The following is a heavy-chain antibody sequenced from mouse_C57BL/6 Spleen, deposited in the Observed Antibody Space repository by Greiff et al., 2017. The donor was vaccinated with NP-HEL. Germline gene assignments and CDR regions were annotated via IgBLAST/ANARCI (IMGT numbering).Heavy chain of an antibody. Sequence: QVQLQQPGAELVRPGSSVKLSCKASGYTFTSYWMHWVKQRPIQGLEWIGNIDPSASKTHYNQKFKDKATLTVDKSSSTAYMQLSSLTSEDSAVYYGARGGNYAMDYWGQGTSVTVSS. V-gene: IGHV1-52*01. CDR2: IDPSASKT. D-gene: IGHD1-1*01. J-gene: IGHJ4*01. CDR3: ARGGNYAMDY. CDR1: GYTFTSYW.